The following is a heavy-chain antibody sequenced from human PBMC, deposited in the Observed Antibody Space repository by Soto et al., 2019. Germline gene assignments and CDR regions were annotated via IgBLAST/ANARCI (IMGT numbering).Heavy chain of an antibody. J-gene: IGHJ5*02. D-gene: IGHD5-18*01. CDR1: GVTFSSYA. Sequence: GGSLRLSCVASGVTFSSYAMSWVRQAPGKGLEWVSYISRSGSTIYYADSVKGRFSISRDNAKNSLYLQMNSLRAEDTAVYYCARDSPQNSNALNWFDPWGQGALVTISS. V-gene: IGHV3-48*04. CDR3: ARDSPQNSNALNWFDP. CDR2: ISRSGSTI.